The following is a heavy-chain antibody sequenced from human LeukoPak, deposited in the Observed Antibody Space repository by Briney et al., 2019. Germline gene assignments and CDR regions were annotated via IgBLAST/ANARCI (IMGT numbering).Heavy chain of an antibody. CDR1: GFTFSSYG. V-gene: IGHV3-30*03. J-gene: IGHJ5*02. CDR3: AREGGIKWDYDILTGYLVNWFDP. CDR2: ISYDGSNK. D-gene: IGHD3-9*01. Sequence: GGSLRLSCAASGFTFSSYGMDWVRQAPGKGMEWVAVISYDGSNKYYADYVKGRFTISRDNSKNRLYLQMNSLRSEDTAVYYCAREGGIKWDYDILTGYLVNWFDPWGQGTLVTVSS.